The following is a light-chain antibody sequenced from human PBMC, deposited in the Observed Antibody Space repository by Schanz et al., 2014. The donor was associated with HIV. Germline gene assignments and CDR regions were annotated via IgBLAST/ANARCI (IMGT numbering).Light chain of an antibody. CDR3: CSYAGSSPFV. Sequence: QSALTQPASVSGSPGQSITISCTGTRNDVGYYNLVSWYQQLPGKAPKFLIYEVNKRPSGVSNRFSGSKSGNTASLTISGLQAEDEADYFCCSYAGSSPFVFGTGTKLTVL. CDR2: EVN. V-gene: IGLV2-23*02. J-gene: IGLJ1*01. CDR1: RNDVGYYNL.